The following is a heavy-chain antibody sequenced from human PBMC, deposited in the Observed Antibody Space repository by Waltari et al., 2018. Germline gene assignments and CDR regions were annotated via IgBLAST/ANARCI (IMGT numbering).Heavy chain of an antibody. J-gene: IGHJ4*02. CDR1: GYSISMGYY. CDR2: IYHSGST. CDR3: ARGQYSSNIDY. Sequence: QVQLQESGPGLVKPSETLSLTCAVSGYSISMGYYWGWIRQPPGKGLEWIGSIYHSGSTYYNPSLKSRVTISVDTSKNQFSLKLSSVTAADTAVYYCARGQYSSNIDYWGQGTLVTVSS. D-gene: IGHD6-13*01. V-gene: IGHV4-38-2*01.